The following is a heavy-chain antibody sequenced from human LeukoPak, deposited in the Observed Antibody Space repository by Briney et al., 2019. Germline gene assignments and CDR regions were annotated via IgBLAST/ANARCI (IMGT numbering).Heavy chain of an antibody. V-gene: IGHV4-59*01. D-gene: IGHD6-25*01. CDR2: IYYSGST. Sequence: SETLSLTCTVSGDSINNYYWSWIRQPPGKGLEWIGYIYYSGSTNYNPSLKSRVTISVDTSKNQFSLKLSSVTAADTVVYYCARADPDSGDGMDVWGQGTTVTVSS. CDR3: ARADPDSGDGMDV. CDR1: GDSINNYY. J-gene: IGHJ6*02.